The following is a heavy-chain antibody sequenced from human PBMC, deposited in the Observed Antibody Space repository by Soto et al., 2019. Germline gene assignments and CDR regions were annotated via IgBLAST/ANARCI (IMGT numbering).Heavy chain of an antibody. CDR3: AQMDFDLYGMDV. V-gene: IGHV2-5*02. J-gene: IGHJ6*02. CDR2: IYWDDAK. CDR1: GISLTNSVVG. Sequence: QITLTESGPTLVKPTQTLTLTCTFSGISLTNSVVGVSWIRQPPGKALEWLAVIYWDDAKHFSPSQKSRLTITKDPSKNQVVLTMTNMDSVDTATYFCAQMDFDLYGMDVWGQGTTVIVSS. D-gene: IGHD3-9*01.